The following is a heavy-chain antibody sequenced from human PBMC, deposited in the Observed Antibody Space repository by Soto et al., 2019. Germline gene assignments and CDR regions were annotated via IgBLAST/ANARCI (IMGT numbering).Heavy chain of an antibody. CDR1: GFTFSNYA. CDR2: ISDRGA. CDR3: AKDQYSGFGSFDY. J-gene: IGHJ4*02. V-gene: IGHV3-23*01. Sequence: GGSLRLSCAASGFTFSNYAINWVRQAPGKGLEWVSSISDRGAHFADSVKGRFTISRDNSRNTVYLQMNSLRPEDTALYYCAKDQYSGFGSFDYWGQGTLVTVSS. D-gene: IGHD5-12*01.